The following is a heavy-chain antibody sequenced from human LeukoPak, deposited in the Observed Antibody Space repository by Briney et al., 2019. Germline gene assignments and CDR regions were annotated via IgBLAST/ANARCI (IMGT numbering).Heavy chain of an antibody. Sequence: ASVKLSCKASGYTFNTFDINWVRQATGQGPEWMGWANPDNDKTVYAPKFQGRVSISSNNSINTAYMEFSGLKSDDTAVYYCARGRRLRGVTSRPIYYYYYMDVWGGGTTVTVSS. CDR1: GYTFNTFD. D-gene: IGHD3-10*01. CDR2: ANPDNDKT. CDR3: ARGRRLRGVTSRPIYYYYYMDV. V-gene: IGHV1-8*03. J-gene: IGHJ6*03.